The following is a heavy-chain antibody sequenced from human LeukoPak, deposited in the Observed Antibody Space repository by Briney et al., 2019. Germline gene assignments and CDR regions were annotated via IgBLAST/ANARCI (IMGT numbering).Heavy chain of an antibody. D-gene: IGHD3-9*01. J-gene: IGHJ6*02. CDR3: ARSIGLTGGGVDV. CDR2: ITNGGSTI. CDR1: GFTFSDYN. Sequence: GGSLRLSCAASGFTFSDYNMNGVRQAPGKGLEWVSYITNGGSTIHHADSVKGRFTISRDNAKKTLYLQMNSLRAEDTAVYYCARSIGLTGGGVDVWGQGTTVTVSS. V-gene: IGHV3-11*01.